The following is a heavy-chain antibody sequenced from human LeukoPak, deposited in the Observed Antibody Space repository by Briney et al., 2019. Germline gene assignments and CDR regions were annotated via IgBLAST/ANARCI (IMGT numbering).Heavy chain of an antibody. V-gene: IGHV3-30*18. D-gene: IGHD3-10*01. CDR1: GFTFSNYA. J-gene: IGHJ6*03. CDR3: AKDGFTMVRGVILYYYYYMDV. CDR2: ISYDGNSQ. Sequence: PGGSLRLSCAASGFTFSNYAIHWVRQAPGRGLEWVAAISYDGNSQHYGAPVKGRFTISRDNSKNTVYLQMNSLRAEDTAVYYCAKDGFTMVRGVILYYYYYMDVWGKGTTVTVSS.